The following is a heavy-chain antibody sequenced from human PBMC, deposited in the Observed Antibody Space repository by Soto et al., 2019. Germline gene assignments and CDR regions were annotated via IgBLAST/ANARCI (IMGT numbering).Heavy chain of an antibody. J-gene: IGHJ4*02. CDR2: ISGSGGST. D-gene: IGHD6-19*01. CDR3: AKDRGAYSSGPHDY. Sequence: EVQLLESGGGLVQPGGSLRLSCAASGFTFSSYAMSWVRQAPGKGLEWVSAISGSGGSTYYADSVKGRFTISRDNSKNTLYLQMNSLRADDTAVYYCAKDRGAYSSGPHDYWGQGTLVTVSS. CDR1: GFTFSSYA. V-gene: IGHV3-23*01.